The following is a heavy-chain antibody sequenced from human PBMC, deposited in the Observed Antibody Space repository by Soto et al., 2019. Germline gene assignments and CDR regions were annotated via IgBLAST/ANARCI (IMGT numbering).Heavy chain of an antibody. J-gene: IGHJ4*02. CDR2: IYYSGST. D-gene: IGHD3-3*01. CDR1: GGSISSGDYY. V-gene: IGHV4-30-4*01. Sequence: SSETLSLTCTVSGGSISSGDYYWSWIRQPPGKGLEWIGYIYYSGSTYYNPSLKSRVTISVDTSKNQFSLKLSSVTAADTAVYYCARSSIKPQVFMYPFDSWSQGTLVTVSS. CDR3: ARSSIKPQVFMYPFDS.